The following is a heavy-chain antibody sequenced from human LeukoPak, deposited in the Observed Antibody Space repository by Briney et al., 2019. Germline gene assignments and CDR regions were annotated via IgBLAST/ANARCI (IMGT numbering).Heavy chain of an antibody. J-gene: IGHJ6*03. CDR1: GGTFSSYA. CDR2: INPNSGGT. Sequence: GASVKVSCKASGGTFSSYAISWVRQAPGQGLEWMGRINPNSGGTNYAQKFQGRVTMTRDTSISTAYMELSRLRSDDTAVYYCAREVAALISEYSSSSEPGYYYYYYYMDVWGKGTTVTVSS. CDR3: AREVAALISEYSSSSEPGYYYYYYYMDV. D-gene: IGHD6-6*01. V-gene: IGHV1-2*06.